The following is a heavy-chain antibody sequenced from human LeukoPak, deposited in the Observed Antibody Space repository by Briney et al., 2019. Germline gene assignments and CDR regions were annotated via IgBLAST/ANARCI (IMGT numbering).Heavy chain of an antibody. D-gene: IGHD4-17*01. V-gene: IGHV1-18*01. J-gene: IGHJ5*02. Sequence: ASVKVSCKASGYTFTSYGISWVRQAPGQGLEWMGWISAYNGNTNYAQKLQGRVTMTTDTSTSTAYMELRSLRSDDTAVYYCARATTVTKGLNWFDPWGQGTLVTVSS. CDR1: GYTFTSYG. CDR3: ARATTVTKGLNWFDP. CDR2: ISAYNGNT.